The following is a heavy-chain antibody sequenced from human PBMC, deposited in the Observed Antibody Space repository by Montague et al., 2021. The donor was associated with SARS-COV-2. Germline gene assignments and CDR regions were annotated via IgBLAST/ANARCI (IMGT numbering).Heavy chain of an antibody. J-gene: IGHJ4*02. Sequence: SETLSLTCTVSGASIRSSDHYWGWIRQPPGKGLEWIGSIYYTGSRYYTPSLTSQLTISVDTSRYQFSLELTSVTAADTAIYYCARAGGFDNSGYVGRLRTYYFDYWGQGALVTVSS. V-gene: IGHV4-39*07. D-gene: IGHD3-22*01. CDR2: IYYTGSR. CDR1: GASIRSSDHY. CDR3: ARAGGFDNSGYVGRLRTYYFDY.